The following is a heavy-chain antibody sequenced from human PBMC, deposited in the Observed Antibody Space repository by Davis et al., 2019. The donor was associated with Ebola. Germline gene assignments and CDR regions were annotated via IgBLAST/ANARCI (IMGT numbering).Heavy chain of an antibody. Sequence: AASVKVSCKASGYTFTSYGMSWVRQAPGQGLEWMGRINPNSGGTNYAQRFQDRVTMTTDTSITTAYMELSSLSPDDTALYYCARALFALDSWGQGSLVTVSS. V-gene: IGHV1-2*06. D-gene: IGHD3-10*01. CDR1: GYTFTSYG. J-gene: IGHJ4*02. CDR3: ARALFALDS. CDR2: INPNSGGT.